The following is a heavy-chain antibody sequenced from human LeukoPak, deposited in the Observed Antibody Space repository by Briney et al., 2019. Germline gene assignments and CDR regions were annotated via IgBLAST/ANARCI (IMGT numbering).Heavy chain of an antibody. D-gene: IGHD4-17*01. CDR2: IYYSGST. CDR1: GGSISSSSYY. Sequence: SSETLSLTRTVSGGSISSSSYYWGWIRQPPGKGLEWIGSIYYSGSTYYNPSLKSRVTISVDTSKNQFSLKLSSVTAADTAVYYCASLTTVTTDYWGQGTLVTVSS. CDR3: ASLTTVTTDY. V-gene: IGHV4-39*01. J-gene: IGHJ4*02.